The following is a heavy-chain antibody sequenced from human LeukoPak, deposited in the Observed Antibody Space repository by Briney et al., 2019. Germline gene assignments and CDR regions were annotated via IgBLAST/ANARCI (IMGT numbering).Heavy chain of an antibody. V-gene: IGHV4-34*01. J-gene: IGHJ5*02. CDR2: INHSGST. D-gene: IGHD3-3*01. CDR3: ARGRYDFWSGYYRKRDWFDP. Sequence: SETLSLTCAVYGGSFSRYYWSWIRQPPGKGLEWIGEINHSGSTNYNPSLKSRVTISVDTSKNQFSLKLSSVTAADTAVSYCARGRYDFWSGYYRKRDWFDPWGQGTLVTVSS. CDR1: GGSFSRYY.